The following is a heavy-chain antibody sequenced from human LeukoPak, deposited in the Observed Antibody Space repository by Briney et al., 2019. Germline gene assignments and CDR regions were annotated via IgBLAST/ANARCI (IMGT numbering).Heavy chain of an antibody. Sequence: GGSLRLSCAASGFTFSTYSMNWVRQPPGKGLEWVSSITSSYPTTNYADSVKGRFTVSRDDANNSLYLQMNSLRAEDTAVYYCARDLSRGRYMDVWGKGTTVTVSS. J-gene: IGHJ6*03. CDR1: GFTFSTYS. CDR3: ARDLSRGRYMDV. V-gene: IGHV3-21*01. D-gene: IGHD3-10*01. CDR2: ITSSYPTT.